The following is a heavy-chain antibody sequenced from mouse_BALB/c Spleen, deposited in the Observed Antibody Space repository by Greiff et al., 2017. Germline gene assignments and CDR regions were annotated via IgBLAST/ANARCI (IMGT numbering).Heavy chain of an antibody. J-gene: IGHJ3*01. CDR1: GFDFSRYW. D-gene: IGHD1-1*01. V-gene: IGHV4-1*02. Sequence: EVKLVESGGGLVQPGGSLKLSCAASGFDFSRYWMSWVRQAPGKGLEWIGEINPDSSTINYTPSLKDKFIISRDNAKNTLYLQMSKVRSEDTALYYCARPHYYGSSRFAYWGQGTLVTVSA. CDR2: INPDSSTI. CDR3: ARPHYYGSSRFAY.